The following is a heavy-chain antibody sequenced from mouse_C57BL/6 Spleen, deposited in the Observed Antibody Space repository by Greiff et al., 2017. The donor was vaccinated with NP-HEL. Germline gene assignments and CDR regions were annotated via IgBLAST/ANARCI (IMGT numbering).Heavy chain of an antibody. V-gene: IGHV1-85*01. D-gene: IGHD2-5*01. Sequence: VQLQQSGPELVKPGASVKLSCKASGYTFTSYDINWVKQRPGQGLAWIGWIYPRDGSTKYNEKFKGKATLTVDTSSSTAYMELHSLTSEDSAVYFCARKAYYSSSWFAYWGQGTLVTVSA. J-gene: IGHJ3*01. CDR1: GYTFTSYD. CDR2: IYPRDGST. CDR3: ARKAYYSSSWFAY.